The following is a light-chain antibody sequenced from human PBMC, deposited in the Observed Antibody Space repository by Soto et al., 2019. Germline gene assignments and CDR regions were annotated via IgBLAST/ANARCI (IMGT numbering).Light chain of an antibody. CDR3: QKYNSAPLT. Sequence: DIQLTQSPSLLSASVGDRVTITCRASHDISTYLAWYQQKPGKAPKLMIYEASTLQSGVPSRFSGSGSGTEFTLTISGLLAEDVATYYCQKYNSAPLTFGGRTMADI. CDR1: HDISTY. J-gene: IGKJ4*01. V-gene: IGKV1-9*01. CDR2: EAS.